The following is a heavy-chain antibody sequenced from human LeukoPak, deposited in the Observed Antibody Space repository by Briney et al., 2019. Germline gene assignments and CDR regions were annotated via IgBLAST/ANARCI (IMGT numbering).Heavy chain of an antibody. CDR1: GFTFSNSA. V-gene: IGHV3-30*04. D-gene: IGHD5-18*01. CDR3: ASEDVDTGDF. J-gene: IGHJ4*02. CDR2: ISHDGANK. Sequence: GGSLRLSCAGSGFTFSNSAIHWVHLAPGKGLEWVAFISHDGANKYFSHSVDGRFTVSRLNSQNTAYLQMSNLRPEDTAIYYCASEDVDTGDFWGQGTLVTVSS.